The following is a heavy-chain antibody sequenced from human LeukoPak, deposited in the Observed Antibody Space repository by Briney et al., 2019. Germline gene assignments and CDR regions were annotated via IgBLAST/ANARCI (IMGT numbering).Heavy chain of an antibody. V-gene: IGHV3-21*01. J-gene: IGHJ3*02. Sequence: GGSLRLSCAASGFTFSSYSMNWVRQAPGKGLEWVSSISGSSSYIYYADSVKGRFTISRDNAKNSLYLQMNSLRAEDTAVYYCARVDYDILTGYYIYAFDNWGQGTTVTVSS. D-gene: IGHD3-9*01. CDR3: ARVDYDILTGYYIYAFDN. CDR2: ISGSSSYI. CDR1: GFTFSSYS.